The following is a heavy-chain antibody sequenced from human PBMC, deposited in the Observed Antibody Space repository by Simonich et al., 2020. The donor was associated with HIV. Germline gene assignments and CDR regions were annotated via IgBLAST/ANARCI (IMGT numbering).Heavy chain of an antibody. V-gene: IGHV4-34*01. D-gene: IGHD3-3*01. CDR3: ARRDRELILYFDY. CDR2: INHSRIN. J-gene: IGHJ4*02. CDR1: GGSFSGYY. Sequence: QVQLQQWGAGLLKPSETLSLTCAVYGGSFSGYYWSWIRQPPGKGLEWIGEINHSRINNYKSSLNSRATISGDKAKNQVSLKLSSVTAADTAIYYCARRDRELILYFDYWGQGNLVTVSS.